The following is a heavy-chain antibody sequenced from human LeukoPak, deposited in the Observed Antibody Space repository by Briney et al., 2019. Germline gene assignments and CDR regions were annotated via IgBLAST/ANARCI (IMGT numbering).Heavy chain of an antibody. CDR3: ARAGGWGAFDI. CDR1: GGSISSYY. D-gene: IGHD6-19*01. J-gene: IGHJ3*02. Sequence: SETLSLTCTVSGGSISSYYWSWIRQLPGKGLEWIGYIYYSGSTNYNPSLKSRVTISVDTSKNQFSLKLSSVTAADTAVYYCARAGGWGAFDIWGQGTMVTVSS. CDR2: IYYSGST. V-gene: IGHV4-59*08.